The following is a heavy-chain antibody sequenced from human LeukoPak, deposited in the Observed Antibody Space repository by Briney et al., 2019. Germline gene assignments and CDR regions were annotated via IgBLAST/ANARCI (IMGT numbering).Heavy chain of an antibody. D-gene: IGHD2-8*01. CDR1: GFTFSSYA. V-gene: IGHV3-30-3*01. CDR3: GRGRLQWPRGGGGAFDI. CDR2: ISYDGSNK. Sequence: PGRSLRLSCAASGFTFSSYAMHWVRQAPGKGLGWVAVISYDGSNKYYADSEKGRFTISRENSKNTLYLQMNSLRAEDTAVYYFGRGRLQWPRGGGGAFDIWGQGTMVTVSS. J-gene: IGHJ3*02.